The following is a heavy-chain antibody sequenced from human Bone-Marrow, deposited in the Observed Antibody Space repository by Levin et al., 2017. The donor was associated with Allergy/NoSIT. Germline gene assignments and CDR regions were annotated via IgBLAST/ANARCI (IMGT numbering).Heavy chain of an antibody. V-gene: IGHV4-59*01. D-gene: IGHD2-8*02. CDR2: INYSGSA. Sequence: SQTLSLTCTVSGDSMHSYYWSWIRQPPGKGLEWLGNINYSGSANYNPSLKSRATIFVATSKNQFSLRLSSVTAADTAVYYCSRARHDSDAGGSYRGGWYYFDSWGQGTLVTVSS. CDR3: SRARHDSDAGGSYRGGWYYFDS. CDR1: GDSMHSYY. J-gene: IGHJ4*02.